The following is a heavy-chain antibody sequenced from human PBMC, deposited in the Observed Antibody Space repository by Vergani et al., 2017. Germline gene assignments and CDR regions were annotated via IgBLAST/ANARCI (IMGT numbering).Heavy chain of an antibody. Sequence: QITLKVSGPTLVNPTQTLTLTCTFSGFSLNTRGVSVAWIRQPPGKALDWLALIYWNDYQHYSPYLNNRVTITKDTSKNQVVLTMTNMDYVDTGTYYCVYRKTGCGTTGCFYPVYYYYFMDVWGKATTAAVSS. CDR1: GFSLNTRGVS. J-gene: IGHJ6*03. CDR3: VYRKTGCGTTGCFYPVYYYYFMDV. CDR2: IYWNDYQ. V-gene: IGHV2-5*04. D-gene: IGHD1-7*01.